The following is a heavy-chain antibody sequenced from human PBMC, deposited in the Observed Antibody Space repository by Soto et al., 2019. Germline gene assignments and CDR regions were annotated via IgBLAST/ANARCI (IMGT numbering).Heavy chain of an antibody. CDR2: ISDDGART. CDR1: GFVFEVYW. Sequence: GSLRLSCVASGFVFEVYWMHWVRQVPGKGLEWVSRISDDGARTDYADSVRGRFTISRDNANNALYLQMNALRGEDTAVYFCTILLRPRSFGTAAFCGPAALVTVFS. J-gene: IGHJ4*02. CDR3: TILLRPRSFGTAAF. V-gene: IGHV3-74*01. D-gene: IGHD1-7*01.